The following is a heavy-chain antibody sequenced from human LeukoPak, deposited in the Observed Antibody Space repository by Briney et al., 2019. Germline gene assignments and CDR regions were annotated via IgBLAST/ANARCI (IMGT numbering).Heavy chain of an antibody. V-gene: IGHV3-48*01. D-gene: IGHD2-15*01. CDR3: ARRYCSGGSCSIDY. CDR2: ISGGSSTI. CDR1: GFTFSSYS. Sequence: GGSLRLSCAASGFTFSSYSMNWVRQTPGKGLEWVSYISGGSSTIYYADSVKGRFTISRDNVKNSLYLQMDSLRAEDTAVYYCARRYCSGGSCSIDYWGQGTLVTVSA. J-gene: IGHJ4*02.